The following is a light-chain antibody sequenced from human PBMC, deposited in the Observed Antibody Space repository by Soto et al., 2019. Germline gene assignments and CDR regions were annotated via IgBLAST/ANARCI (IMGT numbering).Light chain of an antibody. J-gene: IGLJ1*01. CDR1: RGKKGRKY. CDR2: RNN. Sequence: QAVLKQPPSGSGVPRERGTITYYGKRGKKGRKYVKWYQQLPGTAPKLPIYRNNQRPSGVPDRFSGSKSGTSASLAISGLRSEDEADYYCAAWDDSLSGPLYVFGTGTKVTVL. V-gene: IGLV1-47*01. CDR3: AAWDDSLSGPLYV.